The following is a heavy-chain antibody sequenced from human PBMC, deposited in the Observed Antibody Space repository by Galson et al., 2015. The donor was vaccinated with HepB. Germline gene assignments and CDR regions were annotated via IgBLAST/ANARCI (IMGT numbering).Heavy chain of an antibody. CDR3: ARDLYSSSYTLDY. CDR1: GFTFSSYS. CDR2: ISSSSSYI. Sequence: SLRLSCAASGFTFSSYSMNWVRQAPGKGLEWVSSISSSSSYIYYADSVKGRFTISRDNAKNSLYLQMNSLRAEDTAVYYCARDLYSSSYTLDYWGQGTLVTVSS. V-gene: IGHV3-21*01. J-gene: IGHJ4*02. D-gene: IGHD6-6*01.